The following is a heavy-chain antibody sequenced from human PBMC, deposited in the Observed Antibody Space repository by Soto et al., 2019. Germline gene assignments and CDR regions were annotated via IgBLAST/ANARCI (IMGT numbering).Heavy chain of an antibody. J-gene: IGHJ4*02. Sequence: GGSLRLSCAASGFTFSSFSMNWVRQSPGKGLEWVSYISSGRTITYYADSVKGRFTISRDNAKNSLYLQMNSLRDDDTAVYYCARLRGDYFDYWGQGT. CDR3: ARLRGDYFDY. CDR1: GFTFSSFS. CDR2: ISSGRTIT. V-gene: IGHV3-48*02.